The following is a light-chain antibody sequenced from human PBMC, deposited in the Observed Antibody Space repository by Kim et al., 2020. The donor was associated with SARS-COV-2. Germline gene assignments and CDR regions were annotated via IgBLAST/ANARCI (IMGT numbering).Light chain of an antibody. CDR3: QAWDSNTVV. J-gene: IGLJ2*01. CDR2: QDY. CDR1: RLGNTY. V-gene: IGLV3-1*01. Sequence: SYELTQPPSVSVSPGQTATITCSGDRLGNTYACWYQQKPGQSPVLVIYQDYMRPSGIPERFSGSTSGNTATLTISGTQAIDEADYYCQAWDSNTVVFGGG.